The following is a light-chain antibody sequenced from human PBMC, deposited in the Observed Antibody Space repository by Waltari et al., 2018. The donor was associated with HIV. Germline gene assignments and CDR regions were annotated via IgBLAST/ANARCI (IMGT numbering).Light chain of an antibody. V-gene: IGKV1D-12*01. CDR2: SAA. CDR3: QQANSFPLT. CDR1: QDISSW. Sequence: DIHMTQSPSSVSASVGDNVTITCRASQDISSWLAWYQQKPGKAPRLLIFSAANLQSGVPSRFSGSGSGTNFILTITGLHPEDSATYYCQQANSFPLTFGGGTKVEIK. J-gene: IGKJ4*01.